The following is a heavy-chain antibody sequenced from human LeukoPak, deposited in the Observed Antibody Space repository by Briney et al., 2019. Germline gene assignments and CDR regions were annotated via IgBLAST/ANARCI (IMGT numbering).Heavy chain of an antibody. J-gene: IGHJ4*02. CDR1: GDSISSSTYF. V-gene: IGHV4-39*07. CDR3: ARGGGSSYYGFFFDF. Sequence: SETLSLTCTVSGDSISSSTYFWGWIRQPPGKGLEWIGTISYIGSTYYNPSLKSRVTISLDMSKNQFSLDVTSVTAADTAVYYCARGGGSSYYGFFFDFWGQGTLVTVSS. D-gene: IGHD2-15*01. CDR2: ISYIGST.